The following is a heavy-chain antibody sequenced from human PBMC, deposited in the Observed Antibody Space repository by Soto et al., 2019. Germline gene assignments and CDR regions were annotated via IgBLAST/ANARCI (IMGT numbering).Heavy chain of an antibody. J-gene: IGHJ4*02. CDR1: GFTFSEYA. CDR2: ISISDSFP. D-gene: IGHD3-10*01. CDR3: ARFSTSGSFPDY. V-gene: IGHV3-21*01. Sequence: EVQLVESGGGLVKPGGSLRLSCAASGFTFSEYAMNWVRQAPGKGLEWVSSISISDSFPYYADSVKGRFVISRDNAKNSLYLQMNGLRAEDTGVYYCARFSTSGSFPDYWGQGTLVTVSS.